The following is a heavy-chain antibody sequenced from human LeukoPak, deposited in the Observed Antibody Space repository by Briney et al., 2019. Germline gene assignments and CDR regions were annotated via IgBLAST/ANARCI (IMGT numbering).Heavy chain of an antibody. V-gene: IGHV4-4*07. Sequence: PSETLSLTCTVSGSSISNYYWTWIRQPAGKGLEWIGRIYTSGGTNYNPSLKTRVTMSVDTSKNQVTLKLSSVTPADTAMYYCARAAEYSSGWYLFDYWGQGILVTVSA. D-gene: IGHD6-19*01. CDR3: ARAAEYSSGWYLFDY. CDR1: GSSISNYY. CDR2: IYTSGGT. J-gene: IGHJ4*02.